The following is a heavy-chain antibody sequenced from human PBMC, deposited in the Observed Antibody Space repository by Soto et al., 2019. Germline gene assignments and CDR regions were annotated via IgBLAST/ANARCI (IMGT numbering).Heavy chain of an antibody. Sequence: SETLSLTCAVYGGSFSGYYWSWIRQPPGKGLEWIGEINHSGSTNYNPSLKSRVTISVDTSKNQFSLKLSSVTAADTAVYYCARGHCSSTSCLHDYWGQGTLVTVS. V-gene: IGHV4-34*01. CDR3: ARGHCSSTSCLHDY. D-gene: IGHD2-2*01. J-gene: IGHJ4*02. CDR1: GGSFSGYY. CDR2: INHSGST.